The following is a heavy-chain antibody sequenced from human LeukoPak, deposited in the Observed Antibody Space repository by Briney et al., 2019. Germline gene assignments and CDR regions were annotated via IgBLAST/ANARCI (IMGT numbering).Heavy chain of an antibody. V-gene: IGHV3-21*01. CDR3: ARALEMATTRSNFDY. D-gene: IGHD5-24*01. CDR2: ISSSSSYI. Sequence: GGSLRLSCAASGLTFSSYSMNWVRQAPGRGLEWVSSISSSSSYIYYADSVKGRFTISRDNAKNSLYLQMNSLRAEDTAVYYCARALEMATTRSNFDYWGQGTLVTVSS. CDR1: GLTFSSYS. J-gene: IGHJ4*02.